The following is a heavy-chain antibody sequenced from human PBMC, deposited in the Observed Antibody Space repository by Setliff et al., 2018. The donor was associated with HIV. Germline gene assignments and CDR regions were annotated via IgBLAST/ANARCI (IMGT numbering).Heavy chain of an antibody. J-gene: IGHJ1*01. D-gene: IGHD2-2*01. V-gene: IGHV4-31*03. Sequence: SETLSLTCTVSGVSVSSGGYYWSWIRQHPGKGLEWIGYVYYTGTSYFSPPLKSRITISVDTSKNHFSLKLGFVTAADTAVYYCARGESTTWDLAEYFQHWGHGTLVTVSS. CDR1: GVSVSSGGYY. CDR3: ARGESTTWDLAEYFQH. CDR2: VYYTGTS.